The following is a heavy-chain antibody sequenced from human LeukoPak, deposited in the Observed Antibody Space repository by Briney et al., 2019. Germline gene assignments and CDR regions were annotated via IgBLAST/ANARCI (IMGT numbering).Heavy chain of an antibody. V-gene: IGHV4-34*01. J-gene: IGHJ1*01. CDR1: GGSFSGYY. CDR3: ARGLWYSSSWYPPSATGEYFQH. D-gene: IGHD6-13*01. CDR2: INHSGST. Sequence: SETLSLTCAVYGGSFSGYYWSWIRQPPGKGLEWIGEINHSGSTNDNPSLKSRVTISVDTSKNQFSLKLSSVTAADTAVYYCARGLWYSSSWYPPSATGEYFQHWGQGTLVTVSS.